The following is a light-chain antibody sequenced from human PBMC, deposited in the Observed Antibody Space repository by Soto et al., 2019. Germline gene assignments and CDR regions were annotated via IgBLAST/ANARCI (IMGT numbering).Light chain of an antibody. J-gene: IGKJ1*01. CDR2: KAS. CDR1: QSISSW. V-gene: IGKV1-5*03. CDR3: QQYDSYPWT. Sequence: DIQMTQSPSTLSASVGDRVTITCRASQSISSWLAWYQQKPGKAPKLLIYKASSLESGVPSRSSGSVSGTEFTLTISSLQPDDFATYYCQQYDSYPWTFGQGTKVDIK.